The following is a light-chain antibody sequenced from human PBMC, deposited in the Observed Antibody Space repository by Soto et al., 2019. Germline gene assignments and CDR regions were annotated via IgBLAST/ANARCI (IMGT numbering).Light chain of an antibody. J-gene: IGKJ5*01. CDR1: EDITNY. CDR3: QQSYTSRIT. CDR2: DAS. V-gene: IGKV1-39*01. Sequence: IQLTHSLSALSASVGDRVTVTCRASEDITNYLAWYQQKVGKAPKLLIYDASTLHSGVPSRFSGSGSGTDFTLTVSSLQPEDFATYYCQQSYTSRITFGLGTRLETK.